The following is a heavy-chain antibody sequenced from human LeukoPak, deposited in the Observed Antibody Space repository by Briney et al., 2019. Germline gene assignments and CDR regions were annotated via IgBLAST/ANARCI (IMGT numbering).Heavy chain of an antibody. V-gene: IGHV4-34*01. CDR2: INHSGST. CDR3: ARVSGIVGALGAFDI. CDR1: GGSFSGYY. D-gene: IGHD1-26*01. J-gene: IGHJ3*02. Sequence: PSETLSLTCAVYGGSFSGYYWSWIRQPPGKGLEWIGEINHSGSTNYNPSLKSRVTISVDTSKNQFSLKLSSVTAADTAVYYCARVSGIVGALGAFDIWGQGTMVTVSS.